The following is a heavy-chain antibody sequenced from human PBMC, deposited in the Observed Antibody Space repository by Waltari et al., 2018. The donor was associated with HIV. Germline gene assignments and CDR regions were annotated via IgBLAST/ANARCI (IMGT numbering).Heavy chain of an antibody. D-gene: IGHD3-10*01. V-gene: IGHV3-15*01. CDR1: GFTFSNAW. CDR2: IKSKTDGGTT. J-gene: IGHJ6*02. CDR3: TSTMVQGVIIPYYYYGMDV. Sequence: EVQLVESGGGLVKPGGSLRLSCAASGFTFSNAWMSWVRQAPGKGLEWVGRIKSKTDGGTTDYAAPVKGRCTISRDDSKNTLYLQMNSLKTEDTAVYYCTSTMVQGVIIPYYYYGMDVWGQGTTVTVSS.